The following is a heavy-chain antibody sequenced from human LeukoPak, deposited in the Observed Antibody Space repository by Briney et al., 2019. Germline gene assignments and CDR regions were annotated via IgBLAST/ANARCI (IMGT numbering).Heavy chain of an antibody. CDR3: ATKRGYNYGLDY. V-gene: IGHV3-53*01. J-gene: IGHJ4*02. CDR1: GFTVSSNY. Sequence: PGGSLSLSCAASGFTVSSNYMSWVRQAPGKGLEWVSVTYSGGSTYYADSVKGRFTISRDNSKNTLYLQMNSLRAEDTAVYYCATKRGYNYGLDYWGQGTLVTVSS. D-gene: IGHD5-18*01. CDR2: TYSGGST.